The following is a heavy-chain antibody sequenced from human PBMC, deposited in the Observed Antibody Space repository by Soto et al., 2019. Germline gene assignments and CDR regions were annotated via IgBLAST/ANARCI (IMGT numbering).Heavy chain of an antibody. V-gene: IGHV1-18*04. J-gene: IGHJ4*01. CDR1: GYTFTSYG. CDR2: ISAYNGNT. Sequence: QVQLVQSGAEVKKPGASVKVSCKASGYTFTSYGLSWVRQAPGQGLEWMGWISAYNGNTNYAQKLQGRVTMTTDTATSNAYMELRRLSAYETGEYYCARDGKRLLCRIAVSGDFDYWGHGTLVTVGS. CDR3: ARDGKRLLCRIAVSGDFDY. D-gene: IGHD6-19*01.